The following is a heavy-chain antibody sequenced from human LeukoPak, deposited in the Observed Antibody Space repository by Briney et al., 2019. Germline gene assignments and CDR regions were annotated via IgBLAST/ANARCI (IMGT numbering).Heavy chain of an antibody. CDR2: IYSGGTT. Sequence: GGSLSLYCAASGFTVGSNYMSWVRQGPGKGLEWVSVIYSGGTTYSADSVKGRFTISRDNSKNTLYLQMNSLRAEDTAVYYCARALYDFRLLVDWGQGTLVIVSS. J-gene: IGHJ1*01. CDR1: GFTVGSNY. V-gene: IGHV3-53*01. CDR3: ARALYDFRLLVD. D-gene: IGHD3-3*01.